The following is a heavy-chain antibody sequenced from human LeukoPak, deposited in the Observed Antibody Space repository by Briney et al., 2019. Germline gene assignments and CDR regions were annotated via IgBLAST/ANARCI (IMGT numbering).Heavy chain of an antibody. J-gene: IGHJ4*02. CDR3: ARGAGAAAGTSTDY. V-gene: IGHV4-34*01. CDR2: INHSGST. CDR1: GGSFSGYY. D-gene: IGHD6-13*01. Sequence: SETLSLTCAVYGGSFSGYYWSWIRQPPGKGLEWIGEINHSGSTNYNPSLKSRVTISVDTSKNQFSLKLSSVTAADTAVYYCARGAGAAAGTSTDYWGQGTLAIVSS.